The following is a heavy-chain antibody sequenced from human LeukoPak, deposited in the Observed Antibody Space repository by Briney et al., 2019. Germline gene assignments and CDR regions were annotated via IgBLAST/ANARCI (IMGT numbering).Heavy chain of an antibody. CDR2: ITNNGDNI. D-gene: IGHD5-18*01. CDR3: ARDRYKGMDV. Sequence: GGSLRLSCSASGFTFSTYAMHWVRQAPGKGLEFVSSITNNGDNIFYADSVKGRFTISRDNSKNTLYLQMNSLRAEDTAVYYCARDRYKGMDVWGQGTTVTVSS. CDR1: GFTFSTYA. J-gene: IGHJ6*02. V-gene: IGHV3-64*04.